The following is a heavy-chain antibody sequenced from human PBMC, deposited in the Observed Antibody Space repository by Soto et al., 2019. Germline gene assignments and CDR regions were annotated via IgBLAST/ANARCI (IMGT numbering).Heavy chain of an antibody. J-gene: IGHJ6*02. CDR1: GYTFTSYG. CDR3: ARESYYDVWSGYYLSYYYYGMDV. V-gene: IGHV1-18*01. Sequence: ASVKVSCKASGYTFTSYGISWVRQAPGRGLEWMGWISAYNGNTNYAQKLQGRVTMTTDTSTSTAYMELRSLRSDDTAVYYCARESYYDVWSGYYLSYYYYGMDVWGQGTTVTVSS. CDR2: ISAYNGNT. D-gene: IGHD3-3*01.